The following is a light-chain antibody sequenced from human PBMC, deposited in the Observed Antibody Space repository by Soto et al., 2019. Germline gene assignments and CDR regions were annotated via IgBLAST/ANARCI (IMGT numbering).Light chain of an antibody. J-gene: IGLJ3*02. CDR2: LDSDGSH. Sequence: QLVLTQSPSASASLGASGKLTCTLSSGHINYAIVWHQQQPEKGPRYLMKLDSDGSHNKGDGIPDRCSGSSSGAERYLTISSLQSEDEADYYCQTWGACKWEFGGGNKLTVL. CDR3: QTWGACKWE. V-gene: IGLV4-69*01. CDR1: SGHINYA.